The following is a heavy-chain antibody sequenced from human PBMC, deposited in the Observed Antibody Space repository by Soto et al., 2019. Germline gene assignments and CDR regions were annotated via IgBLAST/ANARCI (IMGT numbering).Heavy chain of an antibody. V-gene: IGHV3-30-3*01. Sequence: VGSVRLSCAVSGFTFSSHAMNWVRQAPGKGLEWVAIIAYDGTTKYYADSVKGRFTISRDNSKNTVYLQLNGLRGEDSAVYYCARAQSSTVVTSSHFDPWGQGTLVTVSS. CDR3: ARAQSSTVVTSSHFDP. CDR1: GFTFSSHA. J-gene: IGHJ5*02. CDR2: IAYDGTTK. D-gene: IGHD2-15*01.